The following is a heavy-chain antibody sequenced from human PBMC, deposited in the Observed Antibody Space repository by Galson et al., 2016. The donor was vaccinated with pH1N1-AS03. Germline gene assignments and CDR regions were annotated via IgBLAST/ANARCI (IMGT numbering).Heavy chain of an antibody. D-gene: IGHD2-15*01. CDR2: VSARRTT. CDR1: GASVSHYASY. V-gene: IGHV4-39*07. J-gene: IGHJ5*02. Sequence: ETLSLTCSVSGASVSHYASYWGWIRQAPGKGLEWIATVSARRTTYHNPSLDSPLTISLATAKNQFSLTLTSVTAADTARYYCARDRRDCSGGSCSQDGWVDPWGEGTLVVVSS. CDR3: ARDRRDCSGGSCSQDGWVDP.